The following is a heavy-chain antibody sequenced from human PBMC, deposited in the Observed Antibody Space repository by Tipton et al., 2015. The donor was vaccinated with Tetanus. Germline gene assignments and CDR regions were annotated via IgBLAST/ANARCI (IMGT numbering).Heavy chain of an antibody. V-gene: IGHV4-61*01. CDR1: GGSVSSGSYY. Sequence: TLSLTCTVSGGSVSSGSYYWSWIRQPPGKGLEWIGYIYYSGSTNYNPSLKSRVTISVDTSKNQFSLKLSSVTAADTAVYYCARDPAKDYYDSSPRRGAFDIWGQGTMVTVSS. J-gene: IGHJ3*02. CDR3: ARDPAKDYYDSSPRRGAFDI. CDR2: IYYSGST. D-gene: IGHD3-22*01.